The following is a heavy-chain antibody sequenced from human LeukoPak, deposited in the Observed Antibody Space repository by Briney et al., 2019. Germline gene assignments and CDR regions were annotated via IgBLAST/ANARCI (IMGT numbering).Heavy chain of an antibody. D-gene: IGHD3-16*02. CDR1: GGSISSYY. V-gene: IGHV4-59*01. CDR2: IFYSGST. J-gene: IGHJ4*02. Sequence: SGPTLVNPSETLSLTCTVSGGSISSYYWSWIRQPPGKGLEWIGDIFYSGSTNYTPSLKSRVTISVDTSKNQLSLKLNSVTAADTAVYYCARYIWGSYPTFEDYWGQGSLVTVSS. CDR3: ARYIWGSYPTFEDY.